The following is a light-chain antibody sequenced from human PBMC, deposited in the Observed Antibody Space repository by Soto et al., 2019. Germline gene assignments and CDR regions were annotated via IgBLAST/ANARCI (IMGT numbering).Light chain of an antibody. J-gene: IGLJ2*01. CDR2: DVG. CDR3: SSYAGSHNLV. CDR1: SSDVSQYNS. Sequence: QSVLTQPPSASGSPGQSVTFSCTGTSSDVSQYNSVSWHQQHPGEAPKLIIYDVGKRPSGVPDRFSGSKSGNTASLTVSGLQADDEADYYCSSYAGSHNLVFGGGTKLTVL. V-gene: IGLV2-8*01.